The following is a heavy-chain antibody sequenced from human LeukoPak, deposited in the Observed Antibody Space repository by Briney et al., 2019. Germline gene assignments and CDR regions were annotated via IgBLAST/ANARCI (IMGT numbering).Heavy chain of an antibody. Sequence: GGSLRLSCAASGFTFSTHAMNWVRQAPGKGLEWVSGISGSGGTTYYADSVKGRFTISRDNSKNTLFLQMNSLRAEDTALYYCANAVGGHLRYYDYWGQGTLVTVSS. D-gene: IGHD3-3*01. CDR3: ANAVGGHLRYYDY. CDR2: ISGSGGTT. CDR1: GFTFSTHA. V-gene: IGHV3-23*01. J-gene: IGHJ4*02.